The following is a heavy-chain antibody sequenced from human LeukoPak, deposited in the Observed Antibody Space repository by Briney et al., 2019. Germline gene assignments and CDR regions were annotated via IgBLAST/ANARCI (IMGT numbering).Heavy chain of an antibody. CDR2: ISGSGGST. CDR3: ARSLRNAFDI. J-gene: IGHJ3*02. Sequence: SGGSLRLSCAASGFTFSSYGMSWVRQAPGKGLEWVSAISGSGGSTYYADSVKGRFTISTDNANNSLYLQMNSLRAEDTAVYYCARSLRNAFDIWGQGTMVTVSS. CDR1: GFTFSSYG. V-gene: IGHV3-23*01. D-gene: IGHD3-3*01.